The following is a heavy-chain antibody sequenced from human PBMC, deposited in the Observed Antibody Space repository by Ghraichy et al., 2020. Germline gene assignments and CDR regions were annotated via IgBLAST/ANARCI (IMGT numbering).Heavy chain of an antibody. D-gene: IGHD2-2*01. CDR2: VSASGGST. J-gene: IGHJ3*02. Sequence: GGSLRLSCAASGFTFSNYAMSWVRQAPGKGLEWVSAVSASGGSTYYADSVKGRFTISRDNSKNTLYLQMNSLRAEDTALYYCARRYCSSTACYAFDIWGQGTMVTVSS. CDR1: GFTFSNYA. CDR3: ARRYCSSTACYAFDI. V-gene: IGHV3-23*01.